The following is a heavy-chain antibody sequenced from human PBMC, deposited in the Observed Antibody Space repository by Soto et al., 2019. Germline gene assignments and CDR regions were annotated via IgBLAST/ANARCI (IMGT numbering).Heavy chain of an antibody. CDR1: GGSISSSSYY. Sequence: SETLSLTCTVSGGSISSSSYYWGWIRQPPGKGLEWIGSIYYSGSTYYNPSLKSRVTISVDTSKNKFSLKLSSVTAADTAVYYCARADVVVAANYPHDAFDIWGQGTMVTVSS. D-gene: IGHD2-15*01. J-gene: IGHJ3*02. CDR2: IYYSGST. CDR3: ARADVVVAANYPHDAFDI. V-gene: IGHV4-39*01.